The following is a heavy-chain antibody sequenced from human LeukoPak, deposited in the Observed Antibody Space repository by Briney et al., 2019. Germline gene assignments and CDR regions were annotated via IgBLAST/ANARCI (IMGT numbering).Heavy chain of an antibody. CDR2: INSDGSST. CDR3: AREPPPAGMDV. CDR1: GFTFSSYW. V-gene: IGHV3-74*01. J-gene: IGHJ6*04. Sequence: GGSLRLSCAASGFTFSSYWMHWVRQAPGKGLVWVSRINSDGSSTSYADSVKGRFTISRDNAKNSLYLQMNSLRAEDTAVYYCAREPPPAGMDVWGKGTTVTVSS.